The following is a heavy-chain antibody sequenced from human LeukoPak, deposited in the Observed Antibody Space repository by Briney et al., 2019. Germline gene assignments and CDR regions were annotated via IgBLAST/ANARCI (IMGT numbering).Heavy chain of an antibody. CDR3: YTDVVGDPWVITKV. Sequence: GGSLSLSSGLSGFTLSSLWVLGVRQAPGKGLEWVGRIKTKTDGGTPDYAAPVKGRFTISRDDSRHTLYLQMNSLKSEDTAVYYGYTDVVGDPWVITKVWGQGTLVTVSS. CDR2: IKTKTDGGTP. CDR1: GFTLSSLW. J-gene: IGHJ4*01. V-gene: IGHV3-15*01. D-gene: IGHD2-21*01.